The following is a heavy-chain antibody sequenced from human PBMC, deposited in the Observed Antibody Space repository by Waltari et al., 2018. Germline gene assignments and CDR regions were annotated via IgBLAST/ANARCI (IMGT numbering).Heavy chain of an antibody. CDR2: ISGSGGTT. V-gene: IGHV3-23*01. Sequence: EVQLLESGGGLVQPGGSLRLSCVASGITFTNYAMGWVRQAPGKGLEWVSAISGSGGTTYYADSVKGRFTISRDNSKNSLFLQMNSLRAEDTAVYYCAGYTTSSEDAFDIWGQGTMVIVSS. CDR3: AGYTTSSEDAFDI. CDR1: GITFTNYA. D-gene: IGHD6-6*01. J-gene: IGHJ3*02.